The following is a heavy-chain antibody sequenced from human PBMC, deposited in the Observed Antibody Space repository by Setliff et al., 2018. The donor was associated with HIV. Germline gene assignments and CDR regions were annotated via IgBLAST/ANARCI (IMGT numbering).Heavy chain of an antibody. CDR1: GGSISSYNW. D-gene: IGHD3-10*02. V-gene: IGHV4-4*02. CDR2: IYHTGRT. Sequence: SETLSLTCDVSGGSISSYNWWSWVRQSPGKGLEWIGEIYHTGRTNYSPSLKSRVTISVDKSKNQFSLRLNSVTAADTAVYYCARVQYHYVNNGDSYYFTHWGHGTLVTVSS. J-gene: IGHJ4*01. CDR3: ARVQYHYVNNGDSYYFTH.